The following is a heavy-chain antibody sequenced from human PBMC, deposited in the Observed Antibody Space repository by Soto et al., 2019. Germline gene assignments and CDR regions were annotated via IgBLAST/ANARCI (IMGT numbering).Heavy chain of an antibody. Sequence: QVQLQQWGAGLLKPSETLSLTCAVYGGSFSGYYWSWIRQPPGKGLEWIGEINHSGSTNYNPSLNRRVTISVDPSKNQFSLKLSSVTAADTAVYYCARRGSSSWYPYYYYGMDVWGQGTTVTVSS. D-gene: IGHD6-13*01. CDR2: INHSGST. J-gene: IGHJ6*02. V-gene: IGHV4-34*01. CDR1: GGSFSGYY. CDR3: ARRGSSSWYPYYYYGMDV.